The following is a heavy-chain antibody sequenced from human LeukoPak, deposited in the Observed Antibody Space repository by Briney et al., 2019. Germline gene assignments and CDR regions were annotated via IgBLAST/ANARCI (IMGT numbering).Heavy chain of an antibody. Sequence: SETLSLTCTVSGGSISSYYWNWIRQPPGKGLEWIGYIYYSGSTNYNPSLKSRVTISVDTSKNQFSLTLSSVTAADTAVYYCARAGRTDGYKSYFDYWGQGTLSPSPQ. V-gene: IGHV4-59*01. D-gene: IGHD5-24*01. CDR1: GGSISSYY. CDR2: IYYSGST. J-gene: IGHJ4*02. CDR3: ARAGRTDGYKSYFDY.